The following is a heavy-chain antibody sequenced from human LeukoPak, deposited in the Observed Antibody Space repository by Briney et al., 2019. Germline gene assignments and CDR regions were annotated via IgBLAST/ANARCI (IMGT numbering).Heavy chain of an antibody. Sequence: SETLSLTCAVYGGSFSGYYWSWIRQPPGKGLEWIGEINHSGSTNYNPSLKSRVTISVDTSKNQFSLKLSSVTAADTAVYYCARTRLLWFGEPSLFDYWGQGTLVTVSS. D-gene: IGHD3-10*01. CDR2: INHSGST. CDR3: ARTRLLWFGEPSLFDY. V-gene: IGHV4-34*01. J-gene: IGHJ4*02. CDR1: GGSFSGYY.